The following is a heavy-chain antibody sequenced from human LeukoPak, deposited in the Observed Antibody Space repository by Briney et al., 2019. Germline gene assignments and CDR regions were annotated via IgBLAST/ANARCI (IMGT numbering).Heavy chain of an antibody. CDR3: AREGPRGNSQFDY. D-gene: IGHD2/OR15-2a*01. CDR1: GFTFSSYG. J-gene: IGHJ4*02. V-gene: IGHV3-33*01. CDR2: IWYDGSNK. Sequence: PGRSLRLSCAASGFTFSSYGMHWVRQVPGKGLEWVALIWYDGSNKYYADSVKGRLTISRDNSKNTLYLQMNSLRAEDTAVYYCAREGPRGNSQFDYWGQGVLVTVSS.